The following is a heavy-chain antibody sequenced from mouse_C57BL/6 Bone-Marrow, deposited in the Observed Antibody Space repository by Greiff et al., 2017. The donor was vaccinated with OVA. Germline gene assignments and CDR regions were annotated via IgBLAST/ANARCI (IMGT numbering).Heavy chain of an antibody. CDR1: GFTFSSYG. V-gene: IGHV5-6*02. CDR2: ISSGGSYT. CDR3: ARLGLLLRSGVWFDY. D-gene: IGHD1-1*01. Sequence: DVKLVESGGDLVKPGGSLKLSCAASGFTFSSYGMSWVRQTPDKRLEWVATISSGGSYTYYPDSVKGRFTISRDNAKNTLYLQMSSLKSEDTAMYYCARLGLLLRSGVWFDYWGQGTTLTVSS. J-gene: IGHJ2*01.